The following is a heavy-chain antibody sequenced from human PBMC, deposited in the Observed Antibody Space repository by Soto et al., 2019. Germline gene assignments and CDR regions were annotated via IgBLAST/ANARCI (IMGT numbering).Heavy chain of an antibody. CDR2: INPDGRTI. D-gene: IGHD1-1*01. CDR3: ATAGKYRFDN. Sequence: GGSLRLSWAASSFSFSASWMHWVRQAPGEGLVWVSRINPDGRTINYADSVKGRFTISRDNAKNTLYLQMNILRVEDTAVYFCATAGKYRFDNWGLGTLVTVYS. CDR1: SFSFSASW. V-gene: IGHV3-74*01. J-gene: IGHJ4*02.